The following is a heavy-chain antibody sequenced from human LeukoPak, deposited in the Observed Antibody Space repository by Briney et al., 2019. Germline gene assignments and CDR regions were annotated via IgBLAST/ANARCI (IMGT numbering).Heavy chain of an antibody. CDR1: GYTFTSYD. V-gene: IGHV1-8*03. CDR3: ATYCSSTSCPYNWFDP. D-gene: IGHD2-2*01. CDR2: MNPNSGNT. Sequence: ASVKVSCKASGYTFTSYDINWVRQATGQGFEWMGWMNPNSGNTGYAQKFQGRVTITRNTSISTAYMELSSLRSEDTAVYYCATYCSSTSCPYNWFDPWGQGTLVTVSS. J-gene: IGHJ5*02.